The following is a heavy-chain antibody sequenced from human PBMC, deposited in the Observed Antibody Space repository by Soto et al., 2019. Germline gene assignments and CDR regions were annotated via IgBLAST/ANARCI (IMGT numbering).Heavy chain of an antibody. Sequence: EVQLLESGGGLVQPGGSLRLSCAASGFTFSSYAMSWVRQAPGKGLEWVSANSGSGGSTYYADSVKGRFTISRDNSKNTLYLQMNSLRAEDTAVYYCARDDIVVVPAAMGYYYYGMDVWGQGTTVTVSS. D-gene: IGHD2-2*01. J-gene: IGHJ6*02. CDR2: NSGSGGST. CDR1: GFTFSSYA. V-gene: IGHV3-23*01. CDR3: ARDDIVVVPAAMGYYYYGMDV.